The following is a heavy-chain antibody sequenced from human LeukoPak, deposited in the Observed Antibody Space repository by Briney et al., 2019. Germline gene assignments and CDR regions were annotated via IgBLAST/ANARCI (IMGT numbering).Heavy chain of an antibody. J-gene: IGHJ5*02. CDR3: ARGMSPLPSLYDSSGYAPAS. CDR2: IFYSGST. Sequence: SETLSLTCTVSGGSVSRNYWTWIRQAPGKGLEWIGYIFYSGSTNYNPSLKSRVTISVDTSNNHVSLKLDSVTAADTAMYYCARGMSPLPSLYDSSGYAPASWGQGTLVTVSS. V-gene: IGHV4-59*02. D-gene: IGHD3-22*01. CDR1: GGSVSRNY.